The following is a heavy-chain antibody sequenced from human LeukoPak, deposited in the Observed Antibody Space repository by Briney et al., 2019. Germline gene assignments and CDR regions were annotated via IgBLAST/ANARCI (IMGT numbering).Heavy chain of an antibody. Sequence: GGSLRLSCAASGFTFSSYGMHWVRQAPGKGLGWVAVISYDGSNKYYADSLKGRFTISRDNSKNTLYLQMNSLRAEDTAVYYCAKAYDSSGYYLYYFDYWGQGTLVTVSS. CDR1: GFTFSSYG. CDR2: ISYDGSNK. V-gene: IGHV3-30*18. J-gene: IGHJ4*02. CDR3: AKAYDSSGYYLYYFDY. D-gene: IGHD3-22*01.